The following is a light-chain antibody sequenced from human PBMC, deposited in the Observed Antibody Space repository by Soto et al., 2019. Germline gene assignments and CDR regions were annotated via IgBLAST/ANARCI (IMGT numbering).Light chain of an antibody. J-gene: IGKJ3*01. CDR2: SAS. V-gene: IGKV1-39*01. Sequence: DIQMTQSPSSLSTSVGDRVTLTCRASQTIYNDLYWFQHKPGEVPKLVLYSASTLQSGVPSRFSGSGSGTDFTLTISSLQPEDSATYYCQQSNSIPYTFGPGTKVEIK. CDR3: QQSNSIPYT. CDR1: QTIYND.